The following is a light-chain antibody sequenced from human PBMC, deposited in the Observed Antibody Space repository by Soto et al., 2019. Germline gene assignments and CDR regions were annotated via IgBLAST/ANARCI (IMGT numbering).Light chain of an antibody. CDR3: QQYNLWPQT. CDR2: GAS. V-gene: IGKV3-15*01. CDR1: QSVTSN. Sequence: EIVMTQSPATLSVSPGERATLSCRASQSVTSNLAWYQQKPGQAPRLLTYGASTRATGIPAWFSGSGSGTEFTLTISSLQSEDFAVYYCQQYNLWPQTFGQGTKV. J-gene: IGKJ1*01.